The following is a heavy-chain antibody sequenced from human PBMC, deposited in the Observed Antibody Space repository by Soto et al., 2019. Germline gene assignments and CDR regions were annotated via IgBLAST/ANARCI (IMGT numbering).Heavy chain of an antibody. J-gene: IGHJ4*02. CDR3: ARADGDYVVGY. V-gene: IGHV4-31*03. CDR2: IYYSGTT. D-gene: IGHD4-17*01. Sequence: QVQLQESGPGLVKPSQTLSLTCTVSGGSINSGAHYWTWIRQHPGKGLEWIGYIYYSGTTFYNPSLKSRVTISVDTSKNQFYLKLSSVTAADTAVYYCARADGDYVVGYWGQGTLVTVSS. CDR1: GGSINSGAHY.